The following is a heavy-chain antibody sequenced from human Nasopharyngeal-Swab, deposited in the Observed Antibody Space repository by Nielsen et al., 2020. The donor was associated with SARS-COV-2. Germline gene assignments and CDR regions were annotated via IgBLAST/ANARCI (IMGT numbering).Heavy chain of an antibody. V-gene: IGHV3-48*02. J-gene: IGHJ4*02. CDR2: ISSSSSTS. D-gene: IGHD1-26*01. CDR3: ARDVAIVGATLEN. Sequence: VRQMPEKGLEWVAYISSSSSTSYYADSVKGRFTISRDNPKNSLYLQMNSLRDEDTALYYCARDVAIVGATLENWGQGTLVTVSS.